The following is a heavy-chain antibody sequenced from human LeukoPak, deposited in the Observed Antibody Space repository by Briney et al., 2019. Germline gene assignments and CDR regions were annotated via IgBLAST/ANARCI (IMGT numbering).Heavy chain of an antibody. Sequence: GGSLRLSCAASGFTFSDYFMSWIRQAPGKGLEWLSHISSSGTGYYTDSVKGRATTSRDNAKNSLYLQMNSLRAEDTAVYYCARVSYYYGSGSYRPTAVYYFDYWGQGTLVTVSS. CDR2: ISSSGTG. J-gene: IGHJ4*02. CDR1: GFTFSDYF. V-gene: IGHV3-11*04. D-gene: IGHD3-10*01. CDR3: ARVSYYYGSGSYRPTAVYYFDY.